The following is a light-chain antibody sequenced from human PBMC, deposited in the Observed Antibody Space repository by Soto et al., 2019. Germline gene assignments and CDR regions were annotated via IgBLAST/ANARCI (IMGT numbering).Light chain of an antibody. J-gene: IGKJ5*01. CDR2: DAS. V-gene: IGKV3D-11*02. CDR3: QQRSNWQRT. Sequence: EVVLTQSPTTLSLSPGETATLSCRASQSVSNYLAWYQHKPGQSPRLLIFDASNRATGIPVRFTGSGSGTEFTLTISSLEPEDFAIYYCQQRSNWQRTFGQGTRLEIK. CDR1: QSVSNY.